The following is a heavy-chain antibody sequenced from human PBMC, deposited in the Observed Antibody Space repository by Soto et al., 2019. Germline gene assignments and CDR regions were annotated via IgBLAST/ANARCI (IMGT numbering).Heavy chain of an antibody. D-gene: IGHD3-10*01. Sequence: TLSLTCTVSGGSISSYYWSWIRQPPGKELEWIGYIYYSGSTNYNPSLKSRVTISVDTSKKQFSLKLSSVTAADTAVYYCARDPDRLWWGYYYYGMDVWGQGTTVTVSS. CDR1: GGSISSYY. J-gene: IGHJ6*02. CDR3: ARDPDRLWWGYYYYGMDV. V-gene: IGHV4-59*12. CDR2: IYYSGST.